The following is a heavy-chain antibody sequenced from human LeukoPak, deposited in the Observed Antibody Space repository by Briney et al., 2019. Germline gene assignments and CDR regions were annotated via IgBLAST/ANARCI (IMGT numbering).Heavy chain of an antibody. CDR3: ARDPNSLNYGHYYYYGMDV. Sequence: ASVTVSCKASGGTFSSYAISWVRQAPGQGLEWMGGIIPIFGTANYAQKFQGRVTITADESTSTAYMELSSLRSEDTAVYYCARDPNSLNYGHYYYYGMDVWGQGTTVTVSS. J-gene: IGHJ6*02. V-gene: IGHV1-69*13. CDR2: IIPIFGTA. CDR1: GGTFSSYA. D-gene: IGHD3-16*01.